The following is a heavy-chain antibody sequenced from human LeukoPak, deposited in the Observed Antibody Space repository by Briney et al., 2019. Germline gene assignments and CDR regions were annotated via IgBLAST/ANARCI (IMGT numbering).Heavy chain of an antibody. CDR3: ARGYDILTGYYGGDY. CDR2: ISYDGSNK. D-gene: IGHD3-9*01. V-gene: IGHV3-30*04. Sequence: TGGSLRLSCAASGFTLSSYAMHWVRQAPGKGLEWVAVISYDGSNKYYADSVKGRFTISRDNSKNTLYLQMNSLRAEDTAVYYCARGYDILTGYYGGDYWGQGTLVTVSS. J-gene: IGHJ4*02. CDR1: GFTLSSYA.